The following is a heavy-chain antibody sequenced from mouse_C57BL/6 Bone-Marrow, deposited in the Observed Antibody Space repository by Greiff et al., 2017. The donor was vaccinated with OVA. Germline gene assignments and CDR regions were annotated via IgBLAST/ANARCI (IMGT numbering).Heavy chain of an antibody. CDR1: GYTFTSYW. D-gene: IGHD1-1*01. J-gene: IGHJ3*01. Sequence: VQLQQPGAELVKPGASVKLSCKASGYTFTSYWMHWVKQRPGQGLEWIGMIHPNSGSTNYNEKFKSKATLTVDKSSSTAYMQLSSLTSEDSAVYYCARSHYYGSSYVPCAYWGQGTLVTVSA. CDR2: IHPNSGST. V-gene: IGHV1-64*01. CDR3: ARSHYYGSSYVPCAY.